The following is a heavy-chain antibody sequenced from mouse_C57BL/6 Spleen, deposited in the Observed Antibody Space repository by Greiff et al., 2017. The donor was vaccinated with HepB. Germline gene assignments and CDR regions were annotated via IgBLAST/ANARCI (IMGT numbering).Heavy chain of an antibody. CDR3: ARSRYSNYFDY. J-gene: IGHJ2*01. D-gene: IGHD2-5*01. CDR1: GFTFTDYY. Sequence: EVQGVESGGGLVQPGGSLSLSCAASGFTFTDYYMSWVRQPPGKALEWLGFIRNKANGYTTEYSASVKGRFTSSRDNSQSILYLQMNALRAEDSATYYCARSRYSNYFDYWGQGTTLTVSS. V-gene: IGHV7-3*01. CDR2: IRNKANGYTT.